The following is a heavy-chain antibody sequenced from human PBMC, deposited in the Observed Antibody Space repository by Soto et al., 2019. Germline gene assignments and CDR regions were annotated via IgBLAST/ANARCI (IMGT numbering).Heavy chain of an antibody. CDR2: INHSGST. V-gene: IGHV4-34*01. D-gene: IGHD3-16*02. J-gene: IGHJ4*02. Sequence: QVQLQQWGAGLLKPSETLSLTCAVYGGSFSGYYWSWIRQPPGKGLEWIGEINHSGSTNYNPSLTSRGTISVDTSKNQFPLKLSSVTAADTAVYYCARSGRNYDYIWGSYRFSYFDYWGQGTLVTVSS. CDR3: ARSGRNYDYIWGSYRFSYFDY. CDR1: GGSFSGYY.